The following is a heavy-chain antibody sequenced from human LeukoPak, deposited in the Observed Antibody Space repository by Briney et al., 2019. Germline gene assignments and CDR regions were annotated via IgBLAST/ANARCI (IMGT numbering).Heavy chain of an antibody. Sequence: PGGSLRLSCAASGFTFSSYSMNWVRQAPGKGLEWDSSISSSSSHIYYADSVKGRFTISRDNAKNSLYLQMNSLRAEDTAVYYCARDIPDSSSWYFAYYYYYYMDVWGKGTTVTVSS. J-gene: IGHJ6*03. CDR3: ARDIPDSSSWYFAYYYYYYMDV. V-gene: IGHV3-21*01. CDR2: ISSSSSHI. CDR1: GFTFSSYS. D-gene: IGHD6-13*01.